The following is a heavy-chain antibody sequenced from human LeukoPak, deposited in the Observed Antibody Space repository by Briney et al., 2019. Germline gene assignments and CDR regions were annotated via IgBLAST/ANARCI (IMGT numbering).Heavy chain of an antibody. CDR1: GYSISSGYY. CDR3: ARYGGPFDY. CDR2: IYHNGST. J-gene: IGHJ4*02. D-gene: IGHD4/OR15-4a*01. V-gene: IGHV4-38-2*01. Sequence: SETLSLTCAVSGYSISSGYYWGWIRQPPGKGLEWIGSIYHNGSTYYNPSLKSRVTISVDTSKNQFSLKLSSVTAADTAVYYCARYGGPFDYWGQGTLVTVSS.